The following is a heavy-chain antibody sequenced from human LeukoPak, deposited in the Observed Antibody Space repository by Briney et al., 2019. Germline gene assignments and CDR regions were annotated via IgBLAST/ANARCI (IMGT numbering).Heavy chain of an antibody. J-gene: IGHJ4*02. CDR3: ARSHSVWTSFDY. Sequence: SETLSLTCTVSGGSISSYYWSWIRQLPGKGLEWIGYIYYSGSTNYNPSLKSRVIISVDTSKNQFSLKLSSVTAADTAVYYCARSHSVWTSFDYWGQGTLVTVSS. CDR1: GGSISSYY. D-gene: IGHD3/OR15-3a*01. V-gene: IGHV4-59*01. CDR2: IYYSGST.